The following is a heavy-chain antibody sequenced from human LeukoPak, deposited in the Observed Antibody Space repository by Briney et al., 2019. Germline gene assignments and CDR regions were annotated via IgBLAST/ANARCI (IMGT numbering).Heavy chain of an antibody. V-gene: IGHV1-18*01. J-gene: IGHJ4*02. D-gene: IGHD1-26*01. CDR1: GHTFTYYV. Sequence: ASVKVSCKTSGHTFTYYVISWVRQAPGQGLEWMGWINAYNGNTNDAQKFQGRVTMTTDTSTSTAYMELRSLRSDDTAVYYCARGEKPYDYWGQGTLVSVSS. CDR3: ARGEKPYDY. CDR2: INAYNGNT.